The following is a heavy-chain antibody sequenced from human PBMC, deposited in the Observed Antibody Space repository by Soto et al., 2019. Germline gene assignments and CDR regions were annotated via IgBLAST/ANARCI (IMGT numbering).Heavy chain of an antibody. Sequence: GGSLRLSCAASGCGFSNYAMDWVRQAPGKGLEWVSAISGSGSGDGTYYADSVKGRFTISRDSSKNTLFLQMRSLRAADTAVYYCAKGISGRYYTLFDYWGQGVLVTAPQ. CDR2: ISGSGSGDGT. CDR3: AKGISGRYYTLFDY. CDR1: GCGFSNYA. V-gene: IGHV3-23*01. D-gene: IGHD3-10*01. J-gene: IGHJ4*02.